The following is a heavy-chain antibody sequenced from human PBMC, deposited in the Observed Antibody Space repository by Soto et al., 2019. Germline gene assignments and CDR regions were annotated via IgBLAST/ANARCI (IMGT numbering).Heavy chain of an antibody. CDR3: TTGSLTTYTGAADH. D-gene: IGHD4-17*01. Sequence: GGSLRLSCAASGFTFHTAWLSWIRQPAGKGLEWVGRIKSNSAGGTTQDAAPVKGRFTISRDDSKNTLYLEMNSLKTEDTAIYYCTTGSLTTYTGAADHWGQGTLVIVSS. J-gene: IGHJ4*02. V-gene: IGHV3-15*01. CDR1: GFTFHTAW. CDR2: IKSNSAGGTT.